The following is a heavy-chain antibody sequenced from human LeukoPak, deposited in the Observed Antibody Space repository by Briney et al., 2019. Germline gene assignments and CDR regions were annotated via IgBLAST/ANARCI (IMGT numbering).Heavy chain of an antibody. D-gene: IGHD3-10*01. CDR1: RFTFSTYS. CDR2: ISSRSTYI. J-gene: IGHJ5*02. CDR3: ARHAMVRGVLNWFDP. Sequence: PGGSLRLSCAASRFTFSTYSMNWVRQAPGKGLEWVSSISSRSTYIYYADSVKGRFTISRDNAKNSLYLQMNNLRAEDTAMFYCARHAMVRGVLNWFDPWGQGTLVTVSS. V-gene: IGHV3-21*01.